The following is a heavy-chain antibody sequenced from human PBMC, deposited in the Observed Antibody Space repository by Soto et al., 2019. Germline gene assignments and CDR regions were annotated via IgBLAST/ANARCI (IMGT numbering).Heavy chain of an antibody. D-gene: IGHD6-13*01. CDR2: VSYDGSNK. Sequence: QVQLVESGGGVVQPGRSLKLSCAASGFTISSYGMHWVRQAPGKGLEWVAVVSYDGSNKYYADSVKGRFTISRDNSKSTLYLQMNSLRAEDTAVYYCAKDIGSSSWYWSATLDYWGQGTLVNVSS. J-gene: IGHJ4*02. V-gene: IGHV3-30*18. CDR3: AKDIGSSSWYWSATLDY. CDR1: GFTISSYG.